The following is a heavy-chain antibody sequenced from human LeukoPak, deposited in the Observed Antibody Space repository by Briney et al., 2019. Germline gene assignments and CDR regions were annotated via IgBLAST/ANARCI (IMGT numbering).Heavy chain of an antibody. CDR1: GGSISSSTYY. V-gene: IGHV4-39*01. J-gene: IGHJ6*02. Sequence: SETLSLTCTVSGGSISSSTYYWGWIRQPPGKGLEWIGSIYYSGITSYNPSLKSRVTISVDTSKNQFSLKLSSVTAADTAVYYCARLNYYYGMDVWGQGTTVTVSS. CDR2: IYYSGIT. CDR3: ARLNYYYGMDV.